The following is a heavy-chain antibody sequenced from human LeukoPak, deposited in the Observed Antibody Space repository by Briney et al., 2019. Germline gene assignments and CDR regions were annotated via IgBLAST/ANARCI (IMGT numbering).Heavy chain of an antibody. D-gene: IGHD3-22*01. J-gene: IGHJ5*02. CDR3: ARLYDSSSYTNWLDP. CDR1: GGSISSHY. Sequence: SETLSLTCTVSGGSISSHYWSWIRHPPGEGLEWFGYVYYSGSTNYNPSLKSRVTISVDTSKNQFSLKLSSVTAADAAVYYCARLYDSSSYTNWLDPWGQGTLVTVSS. V-gene: IGHV4-59*11. CDR2: VYYSGST.